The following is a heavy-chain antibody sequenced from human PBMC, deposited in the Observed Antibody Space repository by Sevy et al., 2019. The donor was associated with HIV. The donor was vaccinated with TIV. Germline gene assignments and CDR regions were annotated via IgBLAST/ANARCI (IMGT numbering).Heavy chain of an antibody. Sequence: SETLSLTCTVSGGSFSSYYWSWIRQPPGKGLEWIGFIYFTGSTNYNPSLKSRITMSVDSSKNQFSLKLSSATAADTAVYYCAGIWTNDAFDIWGPGTMVTVSS. D-gene: IGHD1-1*01. V-gene: IGHV4-59*01. CDR1: GGSFSSYY. J-gene: IGHJ3*02. CDR3: AGIWTNDAFDI. CDR2: IYFTGST.